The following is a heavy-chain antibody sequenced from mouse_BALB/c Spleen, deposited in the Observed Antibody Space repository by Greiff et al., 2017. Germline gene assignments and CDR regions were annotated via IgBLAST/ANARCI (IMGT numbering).Heavy chain of an antibody. D-gene: IGHD2-1*01. CDR1: GYAFSSYW. CDR2: IYPGDGDT. J-gene: IGHJ3*01. V-gene: IGHV1-80*01. CDR3: ARGEVDGNPFAY. Sequence: QVQLQQSGAELVRPGSSVKISCKASGYAFSSYWMNWVKQRPGQGLEWIGQIYPGDGDTNYNGKFKGKATLTADKSSSTAYMQLSSLTSEDSAVYCCARGEVDGNPFAYWGQGTLVTVSA.